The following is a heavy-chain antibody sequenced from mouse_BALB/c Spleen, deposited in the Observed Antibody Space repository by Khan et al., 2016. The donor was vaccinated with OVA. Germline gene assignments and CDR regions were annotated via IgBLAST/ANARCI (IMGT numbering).Heavy chain of an antibody. Sequence: QVQLQQSGPELVKPGASVKMSCKASGYTFTDYVINWVKQRTGQGLEWIGEIYPGSGTTYYNEKFKGKATLTADKASNTAYMQLSSLTSEDSAVYFCAKNYASWFAYSGQGTLVTVSA. V-gene: IGHV1-77*01. CDR2: IYPGSGTT. J-gene: IGHJ3*01. CDR1: GYTFTDYV. CDR3: AKNYASWFAY.